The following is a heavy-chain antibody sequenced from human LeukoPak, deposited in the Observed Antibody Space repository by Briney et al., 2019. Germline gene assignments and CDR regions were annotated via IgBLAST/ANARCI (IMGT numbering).Heavy chain of an antibody. CDR1: GYTFTGYY. V-gene: IGHV1-2*02. CDR3: ARDLYNWNDEGYFDY. CDR2: INPNSGGT. Sequence: GASVKVSCKASGYTFTGYYMHWVRQAPGQGLEWMGWINPNSGGTNYAQKFQGRVTMTRDTSISTAYMELSRLRSDDTAAYYCARDLYNWNDEGYFDYWGQGTLVTVSS. J-gene: IGHJ4*02. D-gene: IGHD1-1*01.